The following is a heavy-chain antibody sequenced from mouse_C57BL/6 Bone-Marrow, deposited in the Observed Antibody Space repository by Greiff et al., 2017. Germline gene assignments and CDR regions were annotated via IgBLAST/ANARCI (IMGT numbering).Heavy chain of an antibody. Sequence: EVQLQESGAELVRPGASVKLSCTASGFNIKDDYMHWVKQRPEPGLEWIGWIDPENGDTEYAAKFQGKATITADTASNTAYLQLSSRTSEYTAVYYCTVIPGAYWGQGTLVTVSA. D-gene: IGHD2-1*01. CDR1: GFNIKDDY. CDR2: IDPENGDT. J-gene: IGHJ3*01. V-gene: IGHV14-4*01. CDR3: TVIPGAY.